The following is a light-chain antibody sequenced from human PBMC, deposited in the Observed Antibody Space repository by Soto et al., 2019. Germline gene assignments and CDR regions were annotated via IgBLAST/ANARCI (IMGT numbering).Light chain of an antibody. CDR3: QQYNNWPRAT. V-gene: IGKV3-15*01. CDR1: QDISSN. CDR2: RAS. J-gene: IGKJ4*01. Sequence: EIVMTQSPATLSVSPGERCTLSCMASQDISSNLAWYQQKLGQAPRLFIFRASSRATGIPARFSGSGSGTEFNMTISSLQSEDFAVYYCQQYNNWPRATVGGGTKVEIK.